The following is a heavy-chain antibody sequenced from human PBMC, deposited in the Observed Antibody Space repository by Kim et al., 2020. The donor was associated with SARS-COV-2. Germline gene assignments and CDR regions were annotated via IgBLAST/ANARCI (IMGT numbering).Heavy chain of an antibody. D-gene: IGHD2-2*01. J-gene: IGHJ4*02. Sequence: ASVKVSCKASGYTFTSYAMHWVRQAPGQRLEWMGWINAGSVNTKYSQKFQGRVTITRDTSASTAYMELSSLRSEDTAVYYCARREGAAAYFDYWGQGTLV. V-gene: IGHV1-3*01. CDR1: GYTFTSYA. CDR2: INAGSVNT. CDR3: ARREGAAAYFDY.